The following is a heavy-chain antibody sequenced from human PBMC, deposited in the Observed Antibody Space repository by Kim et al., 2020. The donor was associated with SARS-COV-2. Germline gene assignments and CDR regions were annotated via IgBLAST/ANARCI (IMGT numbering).Heavy chain of an antibody. CDR2: IYYSGST. CDR1: GGSISSYF. D-gene: IGHD6-25*01. CDR3: ARGSSGYVY. V-gene: IGHV4-59*01. Sequence: SETLSLTCTVSGGSISSYFWSWIRQPPGKGLEWIGNIYYSGSTNYNPSLKSRVTISVDTSKNQFSLKLSSVTAADTAVYYCARGSSGYVYWGQGTLVTVSS. J-gene: IGHJ4*02.